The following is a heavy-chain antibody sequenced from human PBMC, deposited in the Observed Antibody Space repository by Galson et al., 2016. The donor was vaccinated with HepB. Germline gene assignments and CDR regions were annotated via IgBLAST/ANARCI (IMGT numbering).Heavy chain of an antibody. V-gene: IGHV4-34*01. CDR3: ARGRGKLDF. J-gene: IGHJ4*02. D-gene: IGHD3-16*01. CDR1: NGSFRGYY. Sequence: SETLSLTCAVYNGSFRGYYWSWIRQPPGRGLEWIGEINYSGTTNYNPSLKSRLTISVDTSNNQFSLKLKFVTAADTAIYYCARGRGKLDFWGQGILATVSS. CDR2: INYSGTT.